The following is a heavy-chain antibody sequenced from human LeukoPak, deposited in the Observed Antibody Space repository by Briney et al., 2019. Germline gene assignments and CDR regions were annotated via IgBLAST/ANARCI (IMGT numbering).Heavy chain of an antibody. Sequence: ASVKVSCKASGYTFTTHGITWVRQAPGQGLEWMGWISPDSGNTNCAQNLQDRITMTTDTSTTTAYMELRSLRSDDTAVYYCARDSCSGGSCYIDYWGQGTLVTVSS. CDR2: ISPDSGNT. CDR1: GYTFTTHG. J-gene: IGHJ4*02. V-gene: IGHV1-18*01. D-gene: IGHD2-15*01. CDR3: ARDSCSGGSCYIDY.